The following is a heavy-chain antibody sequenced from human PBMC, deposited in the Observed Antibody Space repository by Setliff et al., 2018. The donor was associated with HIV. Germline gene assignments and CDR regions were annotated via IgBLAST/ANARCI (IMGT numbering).Heavy chain of an antibody. CDR3: ARQHPFLEWLPLHFDQ. CDR2: IYKSGST. D-gene: IGHD3-3*01. J-gene: IGHJ4*02. V-gene: IGHV4-38-2*01. Sequence: SETLSLTCAVSGDSINRGYYWAWIRQPPGKGPEWIGSIYKSGSTYHNPSLKSRVTISVNLPKNHFALKLTSVTAADTAVYYCARQHPFLEWLPLHFDQWGQGTLVTVSS. CDR1: GDSINRGYY.